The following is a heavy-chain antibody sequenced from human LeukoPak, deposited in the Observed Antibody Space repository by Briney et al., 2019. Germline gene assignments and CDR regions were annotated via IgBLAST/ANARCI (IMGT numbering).Heavy chain of an antibody. CDR1: GFTFSSYG. CDR3: SVVVVVVAATQVDY. V-gene: IGHV3-30*02. J-gene: IGHJ4*02. CDR2: IRYYGSNK. Sequence: PGGSLRLSCAASGFTFSSYGMHWVRQAPGKGLEWVAFIRYYGSNKYYADSVKGRFTISRDNSKNTLYLQMNSLRAEDTAVYYCSVVVVVVAATQVDYWGQGTLVTVSS. D-gene: IGHD2-15*01.